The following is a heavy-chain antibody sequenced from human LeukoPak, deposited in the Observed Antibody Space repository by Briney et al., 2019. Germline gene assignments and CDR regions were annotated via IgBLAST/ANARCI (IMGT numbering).Heavy chain of an antibody. D-gene: IGHD3-22*01. V-gene: IGHV3-30*02. J-gene: IGHJ4*02. CDR3: AKDLHYYDSSGYVFDY. CDR1: GFTFSSYV. CDR2: IRYDGSNK. Sequence: GGSLRLSCAASGFTFSSYVMHWVRQAPGKGLEWVAFIRYDGSNKHYADSVKGRFTISRDNSKNTLYLQMNSLRAEDTAVYYCAKDLHYYDSSGYVFDYWGQGTLVTVSS.